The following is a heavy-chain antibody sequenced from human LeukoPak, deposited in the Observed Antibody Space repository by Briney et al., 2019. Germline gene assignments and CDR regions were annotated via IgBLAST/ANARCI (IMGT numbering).Heavy chain of an antibody. D-gene: IGHD2-15*01. CDR1: GFTFSGCA. J-gene: IGHJ4*02. CDR3: ARDLSEKYSIDY. CDR2: ISYDGSIK. Sequence: GRSLRLSCAASGFTFSGCAIHWVRQAPGKGLEWVAFISYDGSIKYYADSVKGRCTISRDNSKNTLNLQINSLRAEDTAVYYCARDLSEKYSIDYWGQGTLVTVSS. V-gene: IGHV3-30-3*01.